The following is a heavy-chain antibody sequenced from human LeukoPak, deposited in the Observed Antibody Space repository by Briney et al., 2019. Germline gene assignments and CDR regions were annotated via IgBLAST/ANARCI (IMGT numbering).Heavy chain of an antibody. CDR2: IYYSGST. J-gene: IGHJ4*02. CDR1: GGSISSYY. D-gene: IGHD6-13*01. Sequence: PSETLSLTCTVSGGSISSYYWSWIRQPPGKGLEWIGYIYYSGSTNYNPSLKSRVTISVDTSKNQFSLKLSSVTAADTAVYYCASLHSSSWYYADYWGQGTLVTVSS. V-gene: IGHV4-59*08. CDR3: ASLHSSSWYYADY.